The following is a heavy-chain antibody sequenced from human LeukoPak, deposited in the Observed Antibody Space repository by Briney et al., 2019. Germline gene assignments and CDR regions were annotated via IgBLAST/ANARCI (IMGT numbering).Heavy chain of an antibody. D-gene: IGHD1-26*01. CDR1: GFTFDDYA. V-gene: IGHV3-9*01. CDR2: ISWNSGSI. J-gene: IGHJ4*02. CDR3: AKDKVGATGLDY. Sequence: PGGSLRLSCAASGFTFDDYAMHWVRQAPGEGLEWVSGISWNSGSIGYADSVKGRFTISRDNAKNSLYLQMNSLRAEDTALYYCAKDKVGATGLDYWGQGTLVTVSS.